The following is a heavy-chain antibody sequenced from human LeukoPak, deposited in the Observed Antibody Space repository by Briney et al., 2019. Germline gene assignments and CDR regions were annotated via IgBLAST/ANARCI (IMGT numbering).Heavy chain of an antibody. CDR3: ARDRGRYYGSGSYRPGGMDV. CDR2: IWYDGSNK. Sequence: GGSLRLSYAASGFTFSSYGMHWVRQAPGKGLEWVAVIWYDGSNKYYADSVKGRFTTSRDNSKNTLYLQMNSLRAEDTAVYYCARDRGRYYGSGSYRPGGMDVWGKGTTVTVSS. D-gene: IGHD3-10*01. J-gene: IGHJ6*04. CDR1: GFTFSSYG. V-gene: IGHV3-33*01.